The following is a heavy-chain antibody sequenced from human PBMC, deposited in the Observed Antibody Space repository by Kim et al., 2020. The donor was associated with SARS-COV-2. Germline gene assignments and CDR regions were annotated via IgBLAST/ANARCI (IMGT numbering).Heavy chain of an antibody. Sequence: YAQGFTARLVFTLDTSVSTAYLQISSLKAEDTAVYYCARDAAVAGGLVDYWGQGTLVTVSS. D-gene: IGHD6-19*01. V-gene: IGHV7-4-1*02. J-gene: IGHJ4*02. CDR3: ARDAAVAGGLVDY.